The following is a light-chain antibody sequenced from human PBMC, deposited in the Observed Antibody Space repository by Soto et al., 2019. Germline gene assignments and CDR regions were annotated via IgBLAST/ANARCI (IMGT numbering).Light chain of an antibody. J-gene: IGKJ1*01. V-gene: IGKV3-20*01. CDR2: GAS. CDR3: QQYGSSPGT. CDR1: QSVSGSY. Sequence: EIVLTQSPGTLSLSPGERVTLSCRASQSVSGSYLAWYQQKPGQPPRLLIYGASSMASGIPDRFSGSGSGTDFTLTISRLEPEDFAVYYCQQYGSSPGTFGQGTKVEIK.